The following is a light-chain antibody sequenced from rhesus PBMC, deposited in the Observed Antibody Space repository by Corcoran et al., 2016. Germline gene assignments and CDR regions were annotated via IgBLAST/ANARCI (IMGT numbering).Light chain of an antibody. CDR2: KVS. J-gene: IGKJ3*01. CDR1: QSLVHINGNTY. CDR3: MQYTHIPFT. Sequence: DVVMTQSPLALPITPGQTVSISCRSSQSLVHINGNTYLSWFQQKTGQPPMLLIYKVSNRYSGVPDRFSGSGAGTDLTLKISRVEDEDVGFYYCMQYTHIPFTFGPGTKLDIK. V-gene: IGKV2-65*01.